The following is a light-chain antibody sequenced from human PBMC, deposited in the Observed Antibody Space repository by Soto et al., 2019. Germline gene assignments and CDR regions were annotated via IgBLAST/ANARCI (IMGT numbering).Light chain of an antibody. Sequence: QAVVTQPASVSGSPGQSITISCIGTSSDVGSYNYVSWYQQHPGKAPKLMIYEVSNRPSGVSNRFSGSKSGNTASLTISGLQAEDEANYYCSSYTSISTRVFGGGTQLTVL. J-gene: IGLJ3*02. CDR3: SSYTSISTRV. CDR1: SSDVGSYNY. CDR2: EVS. V-gene: IGLV2-14*01.